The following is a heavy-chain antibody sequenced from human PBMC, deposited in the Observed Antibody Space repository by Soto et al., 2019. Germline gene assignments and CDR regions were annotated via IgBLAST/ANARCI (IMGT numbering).Heavy chain of an antibody. CDR2: IIPIFGTA. V-gene: IGHV1-69*13. Sequence: SVKVSCKASGGTFSSYAISWVRQAPGQGLEWMGGIIPIFGTANYAQKFQGGVTITADESTSTAYMELSSLRSEDTAVYYCARDPPTYYGMDVWGQGTTVTVSS. CDR3: ARDPPTYYGMDV. J-gene: IGHJ6*02. CDR1: GGTFSSYA.